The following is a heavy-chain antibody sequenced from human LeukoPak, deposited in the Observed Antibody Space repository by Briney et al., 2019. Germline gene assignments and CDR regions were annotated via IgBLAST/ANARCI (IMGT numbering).Heavy chain of an antibody. CDR1: GFTFSNSG. J-gene: IGHJ6*03. Sequence: GGTLRLSCAASGFTFSNSGMIWVRQAPGKGLEWVSAIITGDTTYYADSVKGRFTISRDNSKKTLYLQMNSLRAEDTAVYYCASVDSSGYYHMDVWGKGTTVTISS. CDR3: ASVDSSGYYHMDV. CDR2: IITGDTT. D-gene: IGHD3-22*01. V-gene: IGHV3-23*01.